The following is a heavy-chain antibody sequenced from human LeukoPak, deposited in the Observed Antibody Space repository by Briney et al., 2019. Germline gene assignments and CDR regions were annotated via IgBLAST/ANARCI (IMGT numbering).Heavy chain of an antibody. D-gene: IGHD5-12*01. CDR3: VTGSGYDLLTWFDP. CDR1: GFTFSRFA. CDR2: ISGSGSTT. J-gene: IGHJ5*02. Sequence: GGSLRLSCVDSGFTFSRFAMSWVRQAPGKGLEWVSSISGSGSTTYYANSVKGRFTISRDNSKETLYLQMNSLRAEDTAVYYCVTGSGYDLLTWFDPWGQGTLVTVSS. V-gene: IGHV3-23*01.